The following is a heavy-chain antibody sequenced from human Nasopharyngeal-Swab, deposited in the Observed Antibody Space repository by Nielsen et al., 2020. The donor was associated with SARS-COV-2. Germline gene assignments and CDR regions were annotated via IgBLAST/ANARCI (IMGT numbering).Heavy chain of an antibody. J-gene: IGHJ5*02. Sequence: ASVKVSCKASGYSFTGYYLHWVRQAPGQGLEWMGRINPNSAVTNYAQKFQGRVTMTSDTSITTAYMELINLRSDDTAVYYCARDPNYGDYRFDPWGQGTLVTVSS. CDR1: GYSFTGYY. CDR2: INPNSAVT. CDR3: ARDPNYGDYRFDP. D-gene: IGHD4-17*01. V-gene: IGHV1-2*06.